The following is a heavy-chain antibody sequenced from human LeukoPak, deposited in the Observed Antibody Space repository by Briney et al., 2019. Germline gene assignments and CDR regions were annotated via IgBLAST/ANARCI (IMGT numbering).Heavy chain of an antibody. V-gene: IGHV3-30*02. D-gene: IGHD2-2*01. Sequence: PGGSLRLSCAASGFSFSSYGIHWVRQAPGKGLEGVAFIRYDGSNKYYADSVKGRFTISRDNSKNTLYLQMNSLRTEDTAVYYCAKDRIVIVPAAAFDYWGQGTLVTVSS. CDR1: GFSFSSYG. J-gene: IGHJ4*02. CDR3: AKDRIVIVPAAAFDY. CDR2: IRYDGSNK.